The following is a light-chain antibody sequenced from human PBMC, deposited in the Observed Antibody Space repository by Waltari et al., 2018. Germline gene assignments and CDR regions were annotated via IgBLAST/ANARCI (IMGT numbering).Light chain of an antibody. V-gene: IGLV3-21*04. Sequence: SYVPTQPPSVSVAPGKTARSTCGGNNIETNSWHWYQQKPGQAPILVISYDSDRPPGIPERFSGSNSGNTATLTISRVEAADEADYYCQVWDANNDPGVFGTGTEVTVL. CDR2: YDS. CDR1: NIETNS. J-gene: IGLJ1*01. CDR3: QVWDANNDPGV.